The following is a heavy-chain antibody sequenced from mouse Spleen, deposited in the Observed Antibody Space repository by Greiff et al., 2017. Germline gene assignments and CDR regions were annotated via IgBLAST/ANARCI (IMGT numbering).Heavy chain of an antibody. CDR2: INSNGGST. D-gene: IGHD3-1*01. Sequence: EVMLVESGGGLVKPGGSLKLSCAASGFTFSSYAMSWVRQTPEKRLEWVAAINSNGGSTYYPDTVKDRFTISRDNAKNTLYLQMSSLRSEDTAFYYCARPQAARAEGWFAYWGQGTLVTVSA. J-gene: IGHJ3*01. CDR3: ARPQAARAEGWFAY. CDR1: GFTFSSYA. V-gene: IGHV5-6-2*01.